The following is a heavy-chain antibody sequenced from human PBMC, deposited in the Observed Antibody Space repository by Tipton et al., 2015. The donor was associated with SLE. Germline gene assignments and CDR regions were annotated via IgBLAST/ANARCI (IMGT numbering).Heavy chain of an antibody. D-gene: IGHD6-6*01. CDR2: ISSSGSTI. CDR1: GFTFSSYE. V-gene: IGHV3-48*03. CDR3: ARYRSAHSP. J-gene: IGHJ5*02. Sequence: GSLRLSCAASGFTFSSYEMNWVRQAPGKGLEWVSYISSSGSTIYYADSVKGRFTISRDDAKNSLYLQMNSLRAEDTAVYYCARYRSAHSPWGQGTLVTVSS.